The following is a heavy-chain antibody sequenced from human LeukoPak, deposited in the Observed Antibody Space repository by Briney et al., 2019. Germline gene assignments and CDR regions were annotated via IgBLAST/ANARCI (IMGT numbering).Heavy chain of an antibody. J-gene: IGHJ4*02. D-gene: IGHD1-26*01. Sequence: SETLSLTCSFSGDSISTYYWSWIRQSPGKGLEWIGHIYSSGNTDYNSSLKSRVTISVDTSKSQFSLWLSSVTATDTAVYYCARLRWQLVGPYFDYWGQGILVTVSS. V-gene: IGHV4-59*01. CDR2: IYSSGNT. CDR1: GDSISTYY. CDR3: ARLRWQLVGPYFDY.